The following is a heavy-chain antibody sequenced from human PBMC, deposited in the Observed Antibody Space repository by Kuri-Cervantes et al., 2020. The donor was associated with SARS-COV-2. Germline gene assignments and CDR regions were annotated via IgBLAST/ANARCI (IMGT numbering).Heavy chain of an antibody. J-gene: IGHJ6*02. Sequence: GGSLRLSCAASGFTFSSYGMHWVRQAPGKGLEWVAVISYDGSNKYYADSVKGRFTISRDNSKNTLYLQMNSLRAEDTAVYHCAKDRIGVFGVEYYYGMDVWGQGTTVTVSS. CDR2: ISYDGSNK. CDR1: GFTFSSYG. CDR3: AKDRIGVFGVEYYYGMDV. D-gene: IGHD3-3*01. V-gene: IGHV3-30*18.